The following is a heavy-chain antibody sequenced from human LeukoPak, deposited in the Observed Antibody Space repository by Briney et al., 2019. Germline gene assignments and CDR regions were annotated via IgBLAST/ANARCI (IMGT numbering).Heavy chain of an antibody. J-gene: IGHJ4*02. CDR1: GFIFSTYP. CDR2: ITGSGDSI. D-gene: IGHD1-26*01. CDR3: AKENPVGGTNYFDY. Sequence: GGSQRLSCATSGFIFSTYPMSWVRQAPGKGLEWVSAITGSGDSIYYADSVKGRFTISRDNSKNTLSLQMNTLRAEDTAVYFCAKENPVGGTNYFDYWGQGALVTVSS. V-gene: IGHV3-23*01.